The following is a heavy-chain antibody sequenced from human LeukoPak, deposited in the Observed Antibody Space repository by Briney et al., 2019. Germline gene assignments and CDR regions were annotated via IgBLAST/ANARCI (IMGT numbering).Heavy chain of an antibody. CDR3: VRESCGANCWGADY. CDR2: IWYDGSKK. Sequence: PGRSLRLSCAASGFTFSSYAMHWVRQAPGKGLEWVAVIWYDGSKKIYADSVKGRFTISRDDSQNTLYLQMNSLRAEDTAVYYCVRESCGANCWGADYWGQGTLVTVSS. CDR1: GFTFSSYA. V-gene: IGHV3-33*08. D-gene: IGHD4/OR15-4a*01. J-gene: IGHJ4*02.